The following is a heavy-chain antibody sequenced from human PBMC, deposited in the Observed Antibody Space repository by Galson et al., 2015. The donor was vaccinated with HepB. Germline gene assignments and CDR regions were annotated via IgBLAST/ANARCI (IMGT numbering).Heavy chain of an antibody. D-gene: IGHD5-24*01. CDR3: ARDAEMENWFDP. CDR2: ISAYNGNT. V-gene: IGHV1-18*04. Sequence: SVKVSCKASGYTFTSYGISWVRQAPGQGLEWMGWISAYNGNTNYAQKLQGRVTMTTDTSTSTAYMELRSLGSDDTAVYYCARDAEMENWFDPWGQGTLVTVSS. J-gene: IGHJ5*02. CDR1: GYTFTSYG.